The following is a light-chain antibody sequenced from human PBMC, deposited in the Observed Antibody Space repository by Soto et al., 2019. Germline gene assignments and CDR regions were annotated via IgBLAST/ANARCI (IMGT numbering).Light chain of an antibody. J-gene: IGKJ2*01. V-gene: IGKV1-5*01. CDR2: DAS. Sequence: DIQMTQSPSTLSASVGDRVTITCRASQSISSWLAWYQQKPGKAPKLLIYDASSLESGVPSRFSGSGSGTEFTLTISSLQPDDFSTYYCQKYNSYSLYTLGQGTKLEIK. CDR3: QKYNSYSLYT. CDR1: QSISSW.